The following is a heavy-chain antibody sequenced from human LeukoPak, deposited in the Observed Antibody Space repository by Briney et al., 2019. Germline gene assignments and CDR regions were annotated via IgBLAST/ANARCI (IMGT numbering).Heavy chain of an antibody. CDR2: ISSSSSYI. CDR1: GFTFSSYS. CDR3: ARASCSGGSCLDYFDY. J-gene: IGHJ4*02. Sequence: GGSLRLSCAASGFTFSSYSTNWVRQAPGKGLEWVSSISSSSSYIYYADSVKGRFTISRDNAKNSLYLQMNSLRAEDTAVYYCARASCSGGSCLDYFDYWGQGTLVTVSS. V-gene: IGHV3-21*01. D-gene: IGHD2-15*01.